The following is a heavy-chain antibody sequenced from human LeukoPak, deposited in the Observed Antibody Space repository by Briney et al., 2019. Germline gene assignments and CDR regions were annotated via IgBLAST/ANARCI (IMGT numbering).Heavy chain of an antibody. D-gene: IGHD1-26*01. V-gene: IGHV3-53*01. CDR3: ARDSHSGSYYRLDY. CDR2: IYSGGST. J-gene: IGHJ4*02. Sequence: LSGGSLRLSCAASEFIVSSNYMSWVRQAPGKGLEWVSVIYSGGSTYYADSVKGRFTISRDNSKNTLYLQMNSLRAEDTAVYYCARDSHSGSYYRLDYWRQGTLVPVSS. CDR1: EFIVSSNY.